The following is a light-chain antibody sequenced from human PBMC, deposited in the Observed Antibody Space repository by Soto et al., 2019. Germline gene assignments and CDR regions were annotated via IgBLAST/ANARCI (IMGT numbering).Light chain of an antibody. CDR2: GAS. V-gene: IGKV3-15*01. J-gene: IGKJ1*01. CDR3: QQYSKWPT. CDR1: QSVSAN. Sequence: EIVMTQSPATLSVSPGERAALSFRASQSVSANLAWYQHKPGQAPRLLIYGASTRATGIPARFSGSGTGTDFTLTISSLQSEDFAVYYCQQYSKWPTFGRGTKVDI.